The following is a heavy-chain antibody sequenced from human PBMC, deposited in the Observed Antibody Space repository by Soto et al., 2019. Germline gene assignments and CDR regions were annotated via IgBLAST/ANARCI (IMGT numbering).Heavy chain of an antibody. CDR2: ISSNSITI. CDR1: GFPFSKYS. CDR3: AKGVVRGVIFGMDV. D-gene: IGHD3-10*01. V-gene: IGHV3-48*01. J-gene: IGHJ6*02. Sequence: GGSLRLSCAASGFPFSKYSMNWVRQAPGKGLEWVSYISSNSITICDADSVRGRFTISRDNSKNTLYLQMNSLRAEDTAVYYCAKGVVRGVIFGMDVWGQGTTVTVSS.